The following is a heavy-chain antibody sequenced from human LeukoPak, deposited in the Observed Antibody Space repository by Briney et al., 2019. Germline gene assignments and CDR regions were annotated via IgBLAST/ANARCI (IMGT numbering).Heavy chain of an antibody. Sequence: GPSLRLSCAAPGFTFSSFWMHWVSQAPGKGLVWDSRINSGGSSTTYADFVKGRFTISRDNAKNTLYLQMNSLRVEDTAVYYCARVRGYDTSDFDYWGQGTLVTVSS. D-gene: IGHD3-22*01. CDR2: INSGGSST. CDR3: ARVRGYDTSDFDY. V-gene: IGHV3-74*01. CDR1: GFTFSSFW. J-gene: IGHJ4*02.